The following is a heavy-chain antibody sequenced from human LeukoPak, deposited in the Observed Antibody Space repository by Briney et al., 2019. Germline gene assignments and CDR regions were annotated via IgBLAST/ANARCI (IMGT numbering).Heavy chain of an antibody. Sequence: ASVKVSCEASGYTFTGYYMHWVRQAPGQGLEWMGWINPNSGGTNYAQKFQGRVTMTRDTSISTAYMELSRLRSDDTAVYYCARASIAVAGTWFDYWGQGTLVTVSS. V-gene: IGHV1-2*02. CDR1: GYTFTGYY. CDR3: ARASIAVAGTWFDY. J-gene: IGHJ4*02. CDR2: INPNSGGT. D-gene: IGHD6-19*01.